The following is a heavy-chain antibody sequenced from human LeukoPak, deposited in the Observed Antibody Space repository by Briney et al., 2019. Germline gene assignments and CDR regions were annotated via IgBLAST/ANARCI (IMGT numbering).Heavy chain of an antibody. V-gene: IGHV3-9*01. D-gene: IGHD6-19*01. J-gene: IGHJ4*02. CDR1: GFTFDDYD. CDR2: VSYNSGTI. Sequence: GGSLRLSCAASGFTFDDYDMHWVRQAPGKGLEWVSGVSYNSGTIVYADSVRGRFTISRDSAKNSLYLQMNSLRAEVSAFYYCTKRAAPKQWLVPFDYWGQGTLVTVSS. CDR3: TKRAAPKQWLVPFDY.